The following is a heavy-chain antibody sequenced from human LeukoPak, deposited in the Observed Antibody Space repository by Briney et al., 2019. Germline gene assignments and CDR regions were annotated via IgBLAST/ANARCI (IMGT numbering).Heavy chain of an antibody. CDR3: LRERGPYCPFGH. Sequence: SGTLSLTCGVSGGSITTTNFWSWVRQPPGGGLEWIGEISLRGRTQYNPSLKSRVNISIDESKTHLYLSLSSVTAADTAVYYCLRERGPYCPFGHWGQGTLVAGTS. V-gene: IGHV4-4*02. J-gene: IGHJ5*02. CDR1: GGSITTTNF. D-gene: IGHD1-26*01. CDR2: ISLRGRT.